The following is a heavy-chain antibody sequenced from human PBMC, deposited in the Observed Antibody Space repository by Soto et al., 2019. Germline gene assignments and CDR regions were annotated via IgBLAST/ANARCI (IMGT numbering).Heavy chain of an antibody. CDR2: IYYSGST. CDR1: GGSVSSGSYY. J-gene: IGHJ4*02. Sequence: QVQLQESGPGLVKPSETLSLTCTVSGGSVSSGSYYWSWIRQPPGKGLEWIGYIYYSGSTNYNPSLQSRVTISVDTSKNQFYLKLSSVTAADTAVYYCASIPYYYDSSGFSVGDYWGQGTLVTVSS. V-gene: IGHV4-61*01. D-gene: IGHD3-22*01. CDR3: ASIPYYYDSSGFSVGDY.